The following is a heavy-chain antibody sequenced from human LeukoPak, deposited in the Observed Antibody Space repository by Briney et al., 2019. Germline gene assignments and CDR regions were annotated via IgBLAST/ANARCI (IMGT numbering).Heavy chain of an antibody. CDR3: ARGGLITIYSYGSGDDAFDI. V-gene: IGHV1-8*03. D-gene: IGHD3-10*01. CDR2: MNPNSGNT. Sequence: ASVKVSCKASGYTFTGYYMHWVRQAPGQGLEWMGWMNPNSGNTGYAQKFQGRVTITRNTSISTAYMELSSLRSEDTAVYYCARGGLITIYSYGSGDDAFDIWGQGTMVTVSS. CDR1: GYTFTGYY. J-gene: IGHJ3*02.